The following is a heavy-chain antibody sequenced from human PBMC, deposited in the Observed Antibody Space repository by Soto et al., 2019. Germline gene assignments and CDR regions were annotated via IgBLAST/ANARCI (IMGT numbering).Heavy chain of an antibody. Sequence: QVQLQESGPGLVKPSETLSLTCTVSGGFVNSDTQSWSWIRQTPGQRLEWIGFIYSGGSTKNPSLRSRVTMSVDTSKYQFSLKLRSVIVADTAVYHCARFVRSCSATTCSTRADVWGQGITVTVSS. V-gene: IGHV4-61*01. CDR3: ARFVRSCSATTCSTRADV. CDR1: GGFVNSDTQS. J-gene: IGHJ6*02. D-gene: IGHD2-2*01. CDR2: IYSGGST.